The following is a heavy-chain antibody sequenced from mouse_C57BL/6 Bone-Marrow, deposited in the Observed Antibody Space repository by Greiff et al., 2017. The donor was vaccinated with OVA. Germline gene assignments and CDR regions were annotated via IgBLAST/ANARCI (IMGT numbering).Heavy chain of an antibody. CDR2: ISSGGDSI. J-gene: IGHJ3*01. CDR3: TRDPPRFAY. V-gene: IGHV5-9-1*02. Sequence: DVMLVESGEGLVKPGGSLKLSCAASGFTFSSYAMSWVRQTPEKRLEWVAYISSGGDSIYYADTVKGRFTISRDNARNTLYLQMSSLKSEDTAMYYCTRDPPRFAYWGQGTLVTVSA. CDR1: GFTFSSYA.